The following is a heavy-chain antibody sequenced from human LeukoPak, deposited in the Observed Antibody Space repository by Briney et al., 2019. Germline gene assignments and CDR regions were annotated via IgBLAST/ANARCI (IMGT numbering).Heavy chain of an antibody. CDR1: GGSISTY. Sequence: PSETLSLTCTVSGGSISTYWTWIRQPPGKGLEWIGYIYYIGATSYNPSLKSRVIISVDTSKKQFSLKLTSVTAADTAVYYCARYGGSGWVIDNWGQGTLVTVSS. CDR2: IYYIGAT. V-gene: IGHV4-59*08. D-gene: IGHD6-19*01. CDR3: ARYGGSGWVIDN. J-gene: IGHJ4*02.